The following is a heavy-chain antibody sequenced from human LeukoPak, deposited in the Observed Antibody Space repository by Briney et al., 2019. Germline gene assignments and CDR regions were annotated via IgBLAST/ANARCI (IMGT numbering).Heavy chain of an antibody. J-gene: IGHJ4*02. Sequence: GSSVKVSCKASGGTFSSYAINWVRQAPGQGLEWMGRIIPILDTPNYAQKFQGRVTITADKSTSTAYMELSSLRSEDPAVYYCARDLTSYYYDNNGAFDFWGQGTLVTVSS. CDR2: IIPILDTP. CDR3: ARDLTSYYYDNNGAFDF. D-gene: IGHD3-22*01. V-gene: IGHV1-69*04. CDR1: GGTFSSYA.